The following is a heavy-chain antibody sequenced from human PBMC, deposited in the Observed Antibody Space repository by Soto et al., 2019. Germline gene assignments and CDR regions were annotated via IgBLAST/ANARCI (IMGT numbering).Heavy chain of an antibody. CDR1: GLTFSSYA. V-gene: IGHV3-64D*08. CDR3: VSGYYDSSGYYGVGVDY. CDR2: ISSNGGST. J-gene: IGHJ4*02. Sequence: GGSLRLSSPASGLTFSSYAMHWVRQAPGKGLEYVSAISSNGGSTYYADSVKGRFTISIDNSKNTLYLQMTSLRAEDRAVYYCVSGYYDSSGYYGVGVDYWGQGTLVTVSS. D-gene: IGHD3-22*01.